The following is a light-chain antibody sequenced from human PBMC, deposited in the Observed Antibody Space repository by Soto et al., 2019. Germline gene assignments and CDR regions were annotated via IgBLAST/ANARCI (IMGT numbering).Light chain of an antibody. Sequence: QPVLTQSSSASASLGSSVKLTCTLSSGHSTYIIAWHQQQPGKAPRYLMKLEGSGSYNKGSGIPDRFSGSSSGADRYLTISLLQFEDKADYYCETWDTNVVVCGGGTKLSVL. CDR3: ETWDTNVVV. V-gene: IGLV4-60*02. CDR1: SGHSTYI. CDR2: LEGSGSY. J-gene: IGLJ2*01.